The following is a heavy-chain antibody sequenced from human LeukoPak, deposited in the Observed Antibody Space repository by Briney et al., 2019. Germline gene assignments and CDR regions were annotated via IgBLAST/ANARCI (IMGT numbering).Heavy chain of an antibody. D-gene: IGHD2-2*01. J-gene: IGHJ4*02. CDR2: ISHTGTT. V-gene: IGHV4-39*01. Sequence: PSETLSLTCIVSGDSISSSTYYWAWIRQPPGKGLEWIGSISHTGTTYYKPSLKSQVTISVDASKSQFSLKLSSVTAADTAVYYCANRGALGYCSSTSCYIRDWGQGTLVTVSS. CDR3: ANRGALGYCSSTSCYIRD. CDR1: GDSISSSTYY.